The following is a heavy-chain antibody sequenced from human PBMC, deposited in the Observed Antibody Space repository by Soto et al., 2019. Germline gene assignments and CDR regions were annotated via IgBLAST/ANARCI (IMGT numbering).Heavy chain of an antibody. CDR2: IYYSGST. J-gene: IGHJ4*02. CDR1: GGSISSYY. Sequence: LSLTCTVSGGSISSYYWSWIRQPPGKGLEWIGYIYYSGSTNYNPSLKSRVTISVDTSKNQFSLKLSSMTAADTAVYYCARIQTGYYYGSGSYWAFDYWGQGTLVTVSS. V-gene: IGHV4-59*08. D-gene: IGHD3-10*01. CDR3: ARIQTGYYYGSGSYWAFDY.